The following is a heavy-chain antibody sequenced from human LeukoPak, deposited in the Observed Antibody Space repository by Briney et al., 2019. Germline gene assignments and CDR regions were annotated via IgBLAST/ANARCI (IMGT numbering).Heavy chain of an antibody. J-gene: IGHJ4*02. CDR2: IKQDGSDK. Sequence: GGSLRLSCAASGFSFSNYWMSWVRQAPGKGLQWVAIIKQDGSDKYYVDSLKSRFTISRDNAQNSLYLQMNSLRAEDTAVYYCARLVGAKSLDYWGQGTLVTVSS. D-gene: IGHD1-26*01. CDR1: GFSFSNYW. V-gene: IGHV3-7*01. CDR3: ARLVGAKSLDY.